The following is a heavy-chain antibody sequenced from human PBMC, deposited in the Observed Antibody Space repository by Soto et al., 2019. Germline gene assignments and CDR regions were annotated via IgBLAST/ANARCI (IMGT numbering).Heavy chain of an antibody. CDR3: ARELGDYDLDF. CDR2: ISNSGGT. D-gene: IGHD4-17*01. J-gene: IGHJ3*01. CDR1: GGSISSYF. Sequence: SETLSLTCAVSGGSISSYFWSWIRQPPGKGLEWIGYISNSGGTKYNPSLKSRVTISIDTSKNHFSLNLSSVTAADTAVYYCARELGDYDLDFWGQGTMVTVSS. V-gene: IGHV4-59*01.